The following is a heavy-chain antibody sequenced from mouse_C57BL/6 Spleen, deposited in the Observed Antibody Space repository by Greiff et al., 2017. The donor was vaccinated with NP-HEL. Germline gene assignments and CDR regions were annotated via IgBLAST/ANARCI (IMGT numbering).Heavy chain of an antibody. Sequence: QVQLQQPGAELVKPGASVKLSCKASGYTFTSYWMQWVKQRPGQGLEWIGEIDPSDSYTNYNQKFKGKATLTVDTSASTAYMQLSSLTSEDSAVYYCARIGDYDVAYWGQGTLVTVSA. CDR3: ARIGDYDVAY. D-gene: IGHD2-4*01. CDR1: GYTFTSYW. J-gene: IGHJ3*01. CDR2: IDPSDSYT. V-gene: IGHV1-50*01.